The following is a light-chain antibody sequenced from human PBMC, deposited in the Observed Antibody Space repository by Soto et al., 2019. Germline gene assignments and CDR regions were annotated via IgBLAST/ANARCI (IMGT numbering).Light chain of an antibody. V-gene: IGLV4-69*01. CDR1: SGHSSYA. J-gene: IGLJ2*01. Sequence: QLVLTQSPSASASLGASVKLTCTLSSGHSSYAIAWHQQQPEKGTRYLMKLNSDGSHSKGDGIPDRFSGSSSGAERHLTISSLQSEDEADYYCQTWGTGIRVFGGGTKLTVL. CDR3: QTWGTGIRV. CDR2: LNSDGSH.